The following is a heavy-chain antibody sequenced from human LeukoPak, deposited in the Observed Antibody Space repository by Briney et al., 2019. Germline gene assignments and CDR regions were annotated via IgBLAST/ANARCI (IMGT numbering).Heavy chain of an antibody. CDR1: GDSVSSNSAA. Sequence: SQTLSLTCAITGDSVSSNSAAWNWIRLSPSRGLEWLGRTYYRSKWYNDYAESVKSRITINPDTSKNQFSLQLNSVTPEDTAVYYCARGLATGYGFRTFDYWGQGTLVTVSS. V-gene: IGHV6-1*01. CDR3: ARGLATGYGFRTFDY. CDR2: TYYRSKWYN. D-gene: IGHD5-12*01. J-gene: IGHJ4*02.